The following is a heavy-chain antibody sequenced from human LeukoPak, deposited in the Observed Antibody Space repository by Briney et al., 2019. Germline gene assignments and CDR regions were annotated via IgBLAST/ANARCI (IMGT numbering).Heavy chain of an antibody. V-gene: IGHV1-24*01. J-gene: IGHJ4*02. CDR1: GYTLSQLS. D-gene: IGHD3-10*01. CDR3: ATVVLDYFGSGSYSFDY. Sequence: AAVKVSCQVSGYTLSQLSIHWLRPAPGKGREGMGSFDPEDGETIYAQKFQGRVTMTEDTSPDAAYMELSSLRSEDTAVYYCATVVLDYFGSGSYSFDYWGQGTLVTVSS. CDR2: FDPEDGET.